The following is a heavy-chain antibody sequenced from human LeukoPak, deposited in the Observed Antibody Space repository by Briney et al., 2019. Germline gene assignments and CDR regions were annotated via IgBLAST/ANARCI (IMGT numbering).Heavy chain of an antibody. Sequence: SETLSLTCTVSGGSISSYYWSWVRQPPGKGLEWIGYIYYSGSTNYNPSLKSRVTISVDTSKNQFSLKLSSVTAADTAVYYCASAPYLNWFDPWGQGTLVTVSS. CDR3: ASAPYLNWFDP. CDR1: GGSISSYY. V-gene: IGHV4-59*01. CDR2: IYYSGST. J-gene: IGHJ5*02.